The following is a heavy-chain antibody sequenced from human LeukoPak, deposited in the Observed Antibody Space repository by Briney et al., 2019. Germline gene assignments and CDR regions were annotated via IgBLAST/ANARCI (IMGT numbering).Heavy chain of an antibody. CDR1: GFTFDDYA. Sequence: PGGSLRLSCAASGFTFDDYAMHWARQAPGKGLEWVSYISSSSSTIYYADSVKGRFTISRDNAKNSLYLQMNSLRAEDTAVYYCARAPDSLVVFLGYAFDIWGQGTMVTVSS. V-gene: IGHV3-48*01. CDR3: ARAPDSLVVFLGYAFDI. J-gene: IGHJ3*02. CDR2: ISSSSSTI. D-gene: IGHD2-2*01.